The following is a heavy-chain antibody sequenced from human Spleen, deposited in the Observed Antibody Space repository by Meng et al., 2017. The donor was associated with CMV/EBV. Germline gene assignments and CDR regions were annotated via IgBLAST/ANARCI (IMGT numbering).Heavy chain of an antibody. Sequence: LSLTCAASGFTFSSNDMHWVRQTTGKGLEWVSAIGTAGDTYYPGSVKGRFTISRENAKNSFYLQMNSLRAGDTAVYYCARANSSSWGAFAMDVWGQGTTVTVSS. CDR3: ARANSSSWGAFAMDV. D-gene: IGHD6-13*01. V-gene: IGHV3-13*01. J-gene: IGHJ6*02. CDR1: GFTFSSND. CDR2: IGTAGDT.